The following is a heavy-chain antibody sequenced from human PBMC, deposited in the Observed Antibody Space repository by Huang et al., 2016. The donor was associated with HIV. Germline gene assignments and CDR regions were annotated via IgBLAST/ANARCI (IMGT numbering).Heavy chain of an antibody. CDR1: GFSLSTSGVG. Sequence: QITLKESGPTLVKPTQTLTLTCTFSGFSLSTSGVGVGWIRQPPGKALEWHALIPWNNDKHYKSSLKSRLTITKDTSKNQLVHTMANVDPLDTATYYCARRAASGWQQEYFHLWGQGTLVTVSS. V-gene: IGHV2-5*01. CDR2: IPWNNDK. D-gene: IGHD6-19*01. J-gene: IGHJ1*01. CDR3: ARRAASGWQQEYFHL.